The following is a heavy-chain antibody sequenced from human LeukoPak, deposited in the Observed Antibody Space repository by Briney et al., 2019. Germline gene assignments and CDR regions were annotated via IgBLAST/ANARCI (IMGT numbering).Heavy chain of an antibody. J-gene: IGHJ3*02. V-gene: IGHV1-8*01. D-gene: IGHD6-19*01. CDR3: ARDHGYSSGWYQRNDAFDI. Sequence: GASVKVSCKASGYTFTSYDINWVRQATGQGLEWMGWMNLKSGNTGYTQKFQGRVTMTRDTSISTAYMELSSLRSEDTAMYYCARDHGYSSGWYQRNDAFDIWGQGTMVTVSS. CDR1: GYTFTSYD. CDR2: MNLKSGNT.